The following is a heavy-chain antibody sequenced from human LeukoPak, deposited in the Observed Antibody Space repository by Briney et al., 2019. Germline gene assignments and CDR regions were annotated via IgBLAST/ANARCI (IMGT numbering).Heavy chain of an antibody. CDR3: VTMFYSSGRCQWFDP. CDR1: GGSISSSSYF. V-gene: IGHV4-39*01. Sequence: SETLSLTCTVSGGSISSSSYFWGSIRQPPGKGLEWIGSIYYTGSTYHNPSLKSRVTISVDTSKNQFFLKLSSVTAADTAVYYCVTMFYSSGRCQWFDPWGQGTLVTVSS. J-gene: IGHJ5*02. CDR2: IYYTGST. D-gene: IGHD6-19*01.